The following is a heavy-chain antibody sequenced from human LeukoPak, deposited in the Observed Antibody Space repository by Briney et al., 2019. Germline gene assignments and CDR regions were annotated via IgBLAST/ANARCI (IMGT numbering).Heavy chain of an antibody. CDR2: ISTNGGST. CDR1: GLTFSLYS. Sequence: GGSLRLSCSASGLTFSLYSMHWVRQAPGKGLEYVSGISTNGGSTYYADSVKGRFTISRDNSKNTLYLQMSTLRAEDTAVYYFVTELGVGGFDSWGEGTMVTDSS. CDR3: VTELGVGGFDS. J-gene: IGHJ3*02. V-gene: IGHV3-64D*06. D-gene: IGHD7-27*01.